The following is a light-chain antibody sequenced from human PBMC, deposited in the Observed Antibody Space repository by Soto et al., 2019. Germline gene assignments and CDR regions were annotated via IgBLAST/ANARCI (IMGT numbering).Light chain of an antibody. CDR3: QQYDNLLLT. CDR2: DAS. CDR1: HDISNY. Sequence: DIQMTQSPSSLSASVRDRVTITCQASHDISNYLNWYQQKPGKAPKLLIYDASNLETGVPSRFSGSGSGTDFTFTISSLQPEDIATYYCQQYDNLLLTFGGGTKVEIK. V-gene: IGKV1-33*01. J-gene: IGKJ4*01.